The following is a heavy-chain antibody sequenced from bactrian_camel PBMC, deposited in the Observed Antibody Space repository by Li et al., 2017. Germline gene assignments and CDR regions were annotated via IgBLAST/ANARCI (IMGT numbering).Heavy chain of an antibody. CDR1: GFTFSSYA. CDR2: INWNDDST. D-gene: IGHD2*01. V-gene: IGHV3S40*01. Sequence: VQLVESGGGLARPGESLRLSCAASGFTFSSYAMAWIRQAPGKGLEWVSTINWNDDSTNYADSMKGRFTSTRDNAKNTVHLQMDSLKPDDTAVYYCAVTSLVERPAQGGPRMAPAVDCATLSMVLPDGYWGQGTQVTVS. J-gene: IGHJ6*01. CDR3: AVTSLVERPAQGGPRMAPAVDCATLSMVLPDGY.